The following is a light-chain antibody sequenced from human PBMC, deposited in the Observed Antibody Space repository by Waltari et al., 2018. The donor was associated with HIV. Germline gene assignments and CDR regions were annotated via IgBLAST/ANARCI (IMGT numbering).Light chain of an antibody. CDR3: GTWDRSLSGGV. V-gene: IGLV1-51*02. J-gene: IGLJ2*01. CDR1: TSNIGSNS. Sequence: QSVLTQPPSVSAAPGQKVTISCSGSTSNIGSNSVSWYQQLPGTAPKLLIYENAKRPSGISDRFSGFKSGSAATLGITGLQTGDEADYYCGTWDRSLSGGVFGGGTKLTVL. CDR2: ENA.